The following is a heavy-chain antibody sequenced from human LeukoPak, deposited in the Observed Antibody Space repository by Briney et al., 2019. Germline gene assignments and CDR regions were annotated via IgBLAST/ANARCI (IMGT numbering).Heavy chain of an antibody. CDR2: IFYIGST. CDR3: ARGSYYYGSGSYFVDY. D-gene: IGHD3-10*01. V-gene: IGHV4-30-4*08. Sequence: PSQTLSLTCTVSGGSISSGDYYWSWLRQPPGTGLEWIGCIFYIGSTYYNPSLKSRVTISVDTSKNQFSLKLSSVTAADTAVYYCARGSYYYGSGSYFVDYWGQGTLVTVSS. J-gene: IGHJ4*02. CDR1: GGSISSGDYY.